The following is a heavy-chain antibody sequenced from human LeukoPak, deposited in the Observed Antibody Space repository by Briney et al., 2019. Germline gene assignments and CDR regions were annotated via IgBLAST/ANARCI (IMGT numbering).Heavy chain of an antibody. J-gene: IGHJ4*02. V-gene: IGHV3-74*01. Sequence: GGSLRLSCAASGFTVSTYWMHWGRQVPGKGLVRVSGISSDGATTHYADSVKGQFTISRDNAKNTLYLQMNSLRVGDTAVYYCARGSGFGVWGQGTLVTVSS. D-gene: IGHD3-9*01. CDR1: GFTVSTYW. CDR2: ISSDGATT. CDR3: ARGSGFGV.